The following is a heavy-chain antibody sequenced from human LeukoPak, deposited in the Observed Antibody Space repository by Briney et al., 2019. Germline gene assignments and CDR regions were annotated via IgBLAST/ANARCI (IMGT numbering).Heavy chain of an antibody. CDR3: ARDTRGESDY. CDR1: GFTFSDYW. CDR2: IKQDGSEG. D-gene: IGHD2-2*01. V-gene: IGHV3-7*01. Sequence: GGSLRLSCAASGFTFSDYWMTWVRQAPGKGLEWVANIKQDGSEGYYVDSVKGRFTVSRDNAKNSLYLQMNSLRAEDTAVYYCARDTRGESDYWGQGTLVTVSS. J-gene: IGHJ4*02.